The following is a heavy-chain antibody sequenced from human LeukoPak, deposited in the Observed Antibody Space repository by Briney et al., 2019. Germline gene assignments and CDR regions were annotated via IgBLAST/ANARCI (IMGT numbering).Heavy chain of an antibody. Sequence: PSETLSLTCTVSGGSISIGGYYWSWIRQHPGKGLEWIGYIYYSGITYYNPSRQSRVPLSVDTSKNQFSLYLSSVTAADTAVYYCARVTSGEFADYWGQGTLVTVSS. J-gene: IGHJ4*02. CDR3: ARVTSGEFADY. CDR2: IYYSGIT. V-gene: IGHV4-31*03. CDR1: GGSISIGGYY. D-gene: IGHD3-10*01.